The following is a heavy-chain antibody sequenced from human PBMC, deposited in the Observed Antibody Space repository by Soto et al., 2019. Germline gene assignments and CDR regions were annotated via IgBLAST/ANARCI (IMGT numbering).Heavy chain of an antibody. D-gene: IGHD6-13*01. J-gene: IGHJ4*02. CDR1: GFTFSSYG. V-gene: IGHV3-33*01. Sequence: QAQLVESGGGVVQPGRSLRLSCAASGFTFSSYGMHWVRQAPGKGLEWVAIIWYDGSNKYYADSVKGRFTISRDSSKNTLYLQMNSLGAEDTAVYYCARVGSGWSFDYWGQGTLVTVAS. CDR3: ARVGSGWSFDY. CDR2: IWYDGSNK.